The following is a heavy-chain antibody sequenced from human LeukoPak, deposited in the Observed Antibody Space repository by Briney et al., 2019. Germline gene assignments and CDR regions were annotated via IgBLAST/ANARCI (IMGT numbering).Heavy chain of an antibody. V-gene: IGHV1-18*04. CDR3: ARVRSCGDYSDY. J-gene: IGHJ4*02. Sequence: ASVKVSCKASGYTFTNYGVTWVRQAPGQGLQWMGWISAYNGNTNYAQKFQGRISMTIDTSTTTAYMELRSLRSDDTAIYYCARVRSCGDYSDYWGQGTLVTVSS. D-gene: IGHD4-17*01. CDR1: GYTFTNYG. CDR2: ISAYNGNT.